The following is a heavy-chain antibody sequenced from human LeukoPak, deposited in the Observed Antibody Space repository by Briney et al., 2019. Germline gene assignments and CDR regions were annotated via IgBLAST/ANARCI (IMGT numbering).Heavy chain of an antibody. CDR3: ARGGLPARSWFDP. Sequence: GASVKVSCKASGYTFTSYYMNWVRQAPGQGLEWMGIINPSSGRTTYAQKSQGRVTMTRDTSTSTVYMELTSLRSVDTAVFYCARGGLPARSWFDPWGQGTLVTVSS. CDR1: GYTFTSYY. V-gene: IGHV1-46*01. D-gene: IGHD3/OR15-3a*01. J-gene: IGHJ5*02. CDR2: INPSSGRT.